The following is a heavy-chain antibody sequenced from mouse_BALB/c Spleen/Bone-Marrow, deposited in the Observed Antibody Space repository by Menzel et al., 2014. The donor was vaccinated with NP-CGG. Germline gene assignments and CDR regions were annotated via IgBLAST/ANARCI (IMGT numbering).Heavy chain of an antibody. J-gene: IGHJ2*01. CDR1: GFTFSNFG. D-gene: IGHD4-1*01. CDR3: ARSWGHFDY. CDR2: ISSGSSTI. Sequence: EVMLVESGGGLVQPGGPRKLPCAASGFTFSNFGMHWVRQAPEKGLEWVAYISSGSSTIYYADTVKGRFTISRDNPKNTLFLQMTSLRSEDTAMYYCARSWGHFDYWGQGTTLTVSS. V-gene: IGHV5-17*02.